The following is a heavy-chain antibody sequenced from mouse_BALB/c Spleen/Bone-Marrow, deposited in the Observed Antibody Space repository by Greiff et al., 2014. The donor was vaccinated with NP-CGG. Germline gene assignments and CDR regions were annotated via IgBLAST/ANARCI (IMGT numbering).Heavy chain of an antibody. Sequence: VQLQQSGPELVKPGASVKISCTGSGYAFSSSWMNWVKQRPGQGLEWIGRIYPGDGGTNSNGRFKGKATLTADRSSNTAYMQLSCLTFVGSAVYFCARSEYYGSSYGAMDYWGQGTSVTVSS. V-gene: IGHV1-82*01. J-gene: IGHJ4*01. CDR1: GYAFSSSW. D-gene: IGHD1-1*01. CDR2: IYPGDGGT. CDR3: ARSEYYGSSYGAMDY.